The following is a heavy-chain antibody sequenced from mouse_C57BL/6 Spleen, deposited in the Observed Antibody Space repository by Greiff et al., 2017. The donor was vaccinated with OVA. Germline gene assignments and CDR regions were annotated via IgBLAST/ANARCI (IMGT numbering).Heavy chain of an antibody. CDR2: IYPGDGDT. D-gene: IGHD2-3*01. Sequence: QVQLKESGPELVKPGASVKISCKASGYAFSSSWMNWVKQRPGKGLEWIGRIYPGDGDTNYNGKFKGKATLTADKSSSTAYMQLSSLTSEYSAVYFCARHYDGAMDDWGQGTSVTVSS. J-gene: IGHJ4*01. CDR1: GYAFSSSW. CDR3: ARHYDGAMDD. V-gene: IGHV1-82*01.